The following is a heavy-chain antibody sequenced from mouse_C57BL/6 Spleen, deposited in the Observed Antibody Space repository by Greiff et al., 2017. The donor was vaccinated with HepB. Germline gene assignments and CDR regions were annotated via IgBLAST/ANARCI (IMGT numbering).Heavy chain of an antibody. D-gene: IGHD2-4*01. CDR2: INPNNGGT. J-gene: IGHJ2*01. CDR1: GYTFTDYN. Sequence: EVQLQQSGPELVKPGASVKIPCKASGYTFTDYNMDWVKQSHGKSLEWIGDINPNNGGTIYTQKFKGKATLTVDKSSSTAYMELRSLTSEDTAVYYCARERDDYAFDYWGQGTTLTVSS. CDR3: ARERDDYAFDY. V-gene: IGHV1-18*01.